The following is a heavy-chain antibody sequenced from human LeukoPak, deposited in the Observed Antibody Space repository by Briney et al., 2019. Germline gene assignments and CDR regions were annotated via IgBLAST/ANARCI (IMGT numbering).Heavy chain of an antibody. V-gene: IGHV1-18*01. J-gene: IGHJ6*02. CDR2: IGSYNGNT. CDR3: ARVSGYLQDYYYYYYGMDV. Sequence: ASVKVSCKASGYTFTSYAITWVRQAPGQGLEWMGWIGSYNGNTNYAEKFQDRVTLTTDTSTSTAYMELRSLRSEDTAVYYCARVSGYLQDYYYYYYGMDVWGQGTTVTVSS. D-gene: IGHD3-22*01. CDR1: GYTFTSYA.